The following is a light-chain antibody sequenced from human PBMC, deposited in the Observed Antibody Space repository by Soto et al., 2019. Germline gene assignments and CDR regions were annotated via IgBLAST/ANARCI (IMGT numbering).Light chain of an antibody. CDR2: EAS. J-gene: IGKJ5*01. Sequence: DIQMTQSPSTLSASVGDRVTITCRASQNIDRWLAWYQQKPGRAPHLLIYEASTLESGVPSRFSGSGSGTEFTLTISSLQPDDFATYYCRHYYVYPISFGQGTRLEIK. V-gene: IGKV1-5*03. CDR1: QNIDRW. CDR3: RHYYVYPIS.